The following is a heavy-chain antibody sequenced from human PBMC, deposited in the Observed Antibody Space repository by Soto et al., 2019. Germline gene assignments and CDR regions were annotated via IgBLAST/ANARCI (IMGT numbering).Heavy chain of an antibody. CDR1: GDSISSYY. CDR2: IHYSGST. CDR3: ASHETLHGDSDY. V-gene: IGHV4-59*08. Sequence: QVQLQESGPGLVKPSETLSLTCTVSGDSISSYYWSWIRQPPGKGLEWIGYIHYSGSTNYNPSLKSRVTIPLDPSKTHFPLRLSSLTAADTAVYYCASHETLHGDSDYWGQGTLVTVSS. J-gene: IGHJ4*02. D-gene: IGHD4-17*01.